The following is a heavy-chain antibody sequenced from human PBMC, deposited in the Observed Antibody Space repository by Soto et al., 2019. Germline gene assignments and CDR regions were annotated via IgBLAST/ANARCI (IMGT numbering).Heavy chain of an antibody. CDR1: GFTFSTYS. CDR3: ARGWGTTVVSLDAFDI. CDR2: IRSGSTYT. Sequence: EVQLVEFGGGLVRPGGSLRLSCAASGFTFSTYSMNWVRQAPGKGLEWGSSIRSGSTYTYYTDSLKGRFTISSDNVKNSLYLQLNSLRAEDTAVYYCARGWGTTVVSLDAFDIWGQGTMVTVSS. V-gene: IGHV3-21*01. D-gene: IGHD4-17*01. J-gene: IGHJ3*02.